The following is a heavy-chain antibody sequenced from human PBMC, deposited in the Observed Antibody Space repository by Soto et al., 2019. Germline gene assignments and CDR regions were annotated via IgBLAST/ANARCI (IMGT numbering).Heavy chain of an antibody. J-gene: IGHJ6*02. Sequence: PSETLSLTCSVSGGYISSSFWSWIRQPPGKELEWIGYISYSGSTTYNPSLKSRITLSVDTSKNQFSPRVASVTAADTAVYYCARGHRAMEYYYYYGMDVWVQGTTVTVSS. D-gene: IGHD5-18*01. CDR3: ARGHRAMEYYYYYGMDV. CDR1: GGYISSSF. CDR2: ISYSGST. V-gene: IGHV4-59*01.